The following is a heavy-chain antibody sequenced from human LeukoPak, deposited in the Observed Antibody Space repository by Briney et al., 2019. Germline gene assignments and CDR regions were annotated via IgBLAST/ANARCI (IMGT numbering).Heavy chain of an antibody. CDR2: IIPIFGTA. CDR3: ARSHRITMIVVGQTNAFDI. J-gene: IGHJ3*02. V-gene: IGHV1-69*13. Sequence: SVKVSCKASGGTFSSYAISWVRQAPGQGLEWMGRIIPIFGTANYAQKFQGRVTITADESKSTAYMELSSLRSEDTAVYYCARSHRITMIVVGQTNAFDIWGQGTMVTVSS. D-gene: IGHD3-22*01. CDR1: GGTFSSYA.